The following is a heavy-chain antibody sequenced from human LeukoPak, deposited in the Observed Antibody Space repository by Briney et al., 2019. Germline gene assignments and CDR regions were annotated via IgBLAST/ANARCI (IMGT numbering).Heavy chain of an antibody. V-gene: IGHV1-46*01. Sequence: ASVKVSCKASGYTFTSYYMHWVRQAPGQGLGWMGIINPSGGSTNYAQKFQGRDTMTRDTSTNTVYMELSSLRSEDTAVYYCARGPSITMVRGGQWYYYMDVWGKGTTVTISS. D-gene: IGHD3-10*01. CDR3: ARGPSITMVRGGQWYYYMDV. CDR2: INPSGGST. J-gene: IGHJ6*03. CDR1: GYTFTSYY.